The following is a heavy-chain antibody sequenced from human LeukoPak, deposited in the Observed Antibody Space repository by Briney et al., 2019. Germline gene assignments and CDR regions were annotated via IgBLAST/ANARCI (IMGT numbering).Heavy chain of an antibody. D-gene: IGHD3-22*01. CDR2: IYYSGST. J-gene: IGHJ4*02. V-gene: IGHV4-39*07. CDR3: ARFYYDSSGYYDY. CDR1: GGSISSSSYY. Sequence: PSETLSLTCTVSGGSISSSSYYWGWIRQPPGKGLEWIGSIYYSGSTYYNPSLKSRVTISVDTSKNQFSLKLSSVTAAGTAVYYCARFYYDSSGYYDYWGQGTLVTVSS.